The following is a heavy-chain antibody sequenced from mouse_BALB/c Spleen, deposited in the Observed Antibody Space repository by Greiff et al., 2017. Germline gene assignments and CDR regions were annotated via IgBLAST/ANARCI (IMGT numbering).Heavy chain of an antibody. CDR3: ARGIHYYYFDY. Sequence: EVKLMESGGGLVKPGGSLKLSCAASGFTFSSYAMSWVRQTPEKRLEWVASISSGGSTYYPDSVKGRFTISRDNARNILYLQMSSLRSEDTAMYYCARGIHYYYFDYWGQGTTLTVSS. CDR1: GFTFSSYA. J-gene: IGHJ2*01. CDR2: ISSGGST. D-gene: IGHD1-2*01. V-gene: IGHV5-6-5*01.